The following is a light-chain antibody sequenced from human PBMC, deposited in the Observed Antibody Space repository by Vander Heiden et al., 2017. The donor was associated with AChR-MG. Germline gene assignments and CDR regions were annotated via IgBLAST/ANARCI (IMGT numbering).Light chain of an antibody. Sequence: DIQMTQSPSTLSASVGDRVTITCRASQSISSWLAWYQQKPGKAPQLLIYHASSSESGVPSRFSDSGSGTEFTLTISSLQPDDFATYYCQRDNIYSLAFGGGTNVEIK. V-gene: IGKV1-5*01. CDR3: QRDNIYSLA. CDR2: HAS. J-gene: IGKJ4*01. CDR1: QSISSW.